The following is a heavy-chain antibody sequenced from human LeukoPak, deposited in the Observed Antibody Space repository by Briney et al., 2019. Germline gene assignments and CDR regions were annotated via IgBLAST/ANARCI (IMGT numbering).Heavy chain of an antibody. CDR1: GYTFTDYY. CDR2: INPNSGGT. CDR3: AIAAAGKVWRDP. J-gene: IGHJ5*02. V-gene: IGHV1-2*02. Sequence: GASVKVSCKASGYTFTDYYIHWVRQAPGQGLEWMGWINPNSGGTNYAQKFQGRVTMTRDTSISTAYMELSRLRSDDTAVYYCAIAAAGKVWRDPWGQGTLVTVSS. D-gene: IGHD6-13*01.